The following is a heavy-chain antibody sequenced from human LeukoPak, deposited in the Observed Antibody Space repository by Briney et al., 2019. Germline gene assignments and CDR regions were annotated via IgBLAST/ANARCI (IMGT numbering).Heavy chain of an antibody. CDR2: IRYDGSNK. J-gene: IGHJ4*02. D-gene: IGHD6-13*01. Sequence: PGGSLRLSCAASGFTFSSYGMHWVRQAPGKGLEWVAFIRYDGSNKYYADSVKGRFTISRDNAKNSLYLQMNSLRAEDTAVYYCAKTGGYSSSWRHFDYWGQGTLVTVSS. CDR1: GFTFSSYG. CDR3: AKTGGYSSSWRHFDY. V-gene: IGHV3-30*02.